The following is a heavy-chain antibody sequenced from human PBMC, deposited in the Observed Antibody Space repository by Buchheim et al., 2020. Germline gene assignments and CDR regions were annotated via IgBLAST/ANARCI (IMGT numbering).Heavy chain of an antibody. CDR1: GGSIGTYY. J-gene: IGHJ5*02. D-gene: IGHD3-10*01. CDR2: FYYSGST. CDR3: ARGHYYGSGTNSAFDP. Sequence: QLQLQESGPGLVKPSETLSLTCTVSGGSIGTYYWSWIRQPPGKGLEWIGHFYYSGSTKYNPSLKSRVTMSVDTSTNQLSLYLISVTAADTAVYYCARGHYYGSGTNSAFDPWGQGSL. V-gene: IGHV4-59*01.